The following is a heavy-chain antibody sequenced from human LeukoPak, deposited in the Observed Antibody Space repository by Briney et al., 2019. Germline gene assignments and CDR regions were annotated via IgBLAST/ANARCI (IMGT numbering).Heavy chain of an antibody. CDR1: GGTFSSYA. J-gene: IGHJ4*02. Sequence: VKVSCKASGGTFSSYAISWVRQAPGQGLEWMGRIIPILGIANYAQKFQGRVTITADKSTSTAYMELSSLRSEDTAVYYCARAADHSSSSWIDYWGQGTLVTVSS. CDR2: IIPILGIA. D-gene: IGHD6-6*01. V-gene: IGHV1-69*10. CDR3: ARAADHSSSSWIDY.